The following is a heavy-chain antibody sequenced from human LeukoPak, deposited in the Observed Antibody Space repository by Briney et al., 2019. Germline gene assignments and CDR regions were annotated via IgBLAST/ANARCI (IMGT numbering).Heavy chain of an antibody. Sequence: QASETLSLTCAVYGGSFSGYYWSWIRQPPGKGLEWIGEINHSGSTNYNPSLKSRVTISVDTSKNQFSLKLSSVTAADTAVYYCARPNNYYDLDVWGQGTTVTVSS. CDR2: INHSGST. CDR3: ARPNNYYDLDV. CDR1: GGSFSGYY. D-gene: IGHD2-8*01. V-gene: IGHV4-34*01. J-gene: IGHJ6*02.